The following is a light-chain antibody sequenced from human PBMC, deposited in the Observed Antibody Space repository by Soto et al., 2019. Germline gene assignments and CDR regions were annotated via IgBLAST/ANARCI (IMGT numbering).Light chain of an antibody. V-gene: IGLV1-40*01. J-gene: IGLJ3*02. CDR3: GAWDDSLSGWV. CDR2: KNN. CDR1: GSNVGASYD. Sequence: QSVLTQPPSVSGAPGQTITMSCTGSGSNVGASYDVHWYQVLPGAGPRLLIYKNNNRPSGVPDRFSGSKSGTSASLAISGLRSDDEADYYCGAWDDSLSGWVFGGGTKLTVL.